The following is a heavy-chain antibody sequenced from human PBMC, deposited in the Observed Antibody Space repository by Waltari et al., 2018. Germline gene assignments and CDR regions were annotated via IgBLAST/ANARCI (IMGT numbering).Heavy chain of an antibody. CDR1: GFIFSNYG. CDR3: AKDLAFEAGYSSGWDLDY. D-gene: IGHD6-19*01. V-gene: IGHV3-30*02. CDR2: IRYDGFRK. J-gene: IGHJ4*02. Sequence: VQLVESGGGVVQPGGSLRLPCVASGFIFSNYGINWVRQTPGRRLEWVASIRYDGFRKSFADSVKGRFTISRDDPKNTVYLQMSSLRPEDTAVYFCAKDLAFEAGYSSGWDLDYWGQGTLVAVSS.